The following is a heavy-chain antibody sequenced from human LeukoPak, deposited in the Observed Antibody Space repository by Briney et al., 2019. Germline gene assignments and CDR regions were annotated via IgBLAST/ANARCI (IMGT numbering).Heavy chain of an antibody. Sequence: GGSLRLSCAASGFTFSSSSMTWVRQAPGKGLEWVSAINSSGDNTVYADYVKGRLTISRDNSKNTLYLQMNSLRAEDTAIYYCTKGGSSAPLDYWGQGTLVTVSS. CDR3: TKGGSSAPLDY. D-gene: IGHD1-26*01. J-gene: IGHJ4*02. CDR2: INSSGDNT. CDR1: GFTFSSSS. V-gene: IGHV3-23*01.